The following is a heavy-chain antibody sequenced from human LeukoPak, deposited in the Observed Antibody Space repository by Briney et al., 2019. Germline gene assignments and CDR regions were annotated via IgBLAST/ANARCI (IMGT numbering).Heavy chain of an antibody. Sequence: GGSLRLSCAASGFTFSSYEMNWVRQAPGKGLEWVSYISSSGSPIYYADSVKGRFTISRDNTKNSLYLQMNSLRAEDTAVYYCARDAVRSGEFDHWGQGILVTVSS. CDR1: GFTFSSYE. J-gene: IGHJ4*02. V-gene: IGHV3-48*03. D-gene: IGHD1-26*01. CDR2: ISSSGSPI. CDR3: ARDAVRSGEFDH.